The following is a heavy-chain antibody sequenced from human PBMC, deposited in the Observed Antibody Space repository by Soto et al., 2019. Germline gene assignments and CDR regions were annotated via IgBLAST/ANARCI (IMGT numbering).Heavy chain of an antibody. CDR3: ARDSLGYCSVSGCLPYGMDV. CDR2: INPKSTGT. D-gene: IGHD2-8*02. Sequence: ASVKVSCKASGYTLTTYYIQWVRQAPGRGPEWLGWINPKSTGTSYAQKFEGRVTMTWDTSTGTAYMDLRSLRSDDTAVYYCARDSLGYCSVSGCLPYGMDVWGQGTTVTVSS. V-gene: IGHV1-2*02. J-gene: IGHJ6*02. CDR1: GYTLTTYY.